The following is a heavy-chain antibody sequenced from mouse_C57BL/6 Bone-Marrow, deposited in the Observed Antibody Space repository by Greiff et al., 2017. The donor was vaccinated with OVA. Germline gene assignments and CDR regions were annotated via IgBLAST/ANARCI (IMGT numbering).Heavy chain of an antibody. CDR2: ISSGGSDT. CDR3: ARHDWFAY. J-gene: IGHJ3*01. V-gene: IGHV5-6*01. Sequence: EVQLVESGGDLVKPGGSLKLSCAASGFTFSSYGMSWVRQTPDKRLEWVATISSGGSDTYYPDSVKGRFTISRDNAKNTLYLQMSSLKSEDTAMYYCARHDWFAYWGQGTLVTVSA. CDR1: GFTFSSYG.